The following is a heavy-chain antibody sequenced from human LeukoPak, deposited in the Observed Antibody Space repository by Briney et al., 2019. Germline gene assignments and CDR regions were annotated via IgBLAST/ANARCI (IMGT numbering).Heavy chain of an antibody. CDR3: ARDSHYYGSGSPPRFDY. CDR1: GFTFSSYG. CDR2: IWYDGSNK. J-gene: IGHJ4*02. D-gene: IGHD3-10*01. Sequence: GGSLSLSCAASGFTFSSYGMHWVRQGPGQGLEWVAVIWYDGSNKYYADSVKGRFTISRDNSKNTLYLQMNSLRAEDTAVYYCARDSHYYGSGSPPRFDYWGQGTLVTVSS. V-gene: IGHV3-33*01.